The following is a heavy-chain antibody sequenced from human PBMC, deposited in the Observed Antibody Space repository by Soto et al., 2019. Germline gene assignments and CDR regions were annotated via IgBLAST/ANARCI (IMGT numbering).Heavy chain of an antibody. J-gene: IGHJ4*02. CDR3: TKREKGRAAGRTNF. Sequence: DVQLVESGGGLVKPGESLRLSCVASGFTFSNAWMNWVRQDPGKGLEWVGRIKSKTDGERTDYAAPVKGRFTMSRDDSTNSLYLQMDSLKTEDTALYYCTKREKGRAAGRTNFWGQGTLVTVSS. V-gene: IGHV3-15*07. CDR1: GFTFSNAW. CDR2: IKSKTDGERT. D-gene: IGHD6-13*01.